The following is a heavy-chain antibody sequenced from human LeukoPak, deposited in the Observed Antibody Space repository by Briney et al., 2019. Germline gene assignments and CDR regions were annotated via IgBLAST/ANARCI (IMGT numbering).Heavy chain of an antibody. CDR1: GYTFTSYG. D-gene: IGHD3-10*01. J-gene: IGHJ4*02. CDR3: ARDGYGSGKGFFDY. Sequence: SVKVSCKASGYTFTSYGFSWVRQAPGQGPEWMGWISAYDGNTNSAQKFQGRVTMTTDTSTSTAYMELRSLRSDDTAVYYCARDGYGSGKGFFDYWGQGTLVTVSS. CDR2: ISAYDGNT. V-gene: IGHV1-18*01.